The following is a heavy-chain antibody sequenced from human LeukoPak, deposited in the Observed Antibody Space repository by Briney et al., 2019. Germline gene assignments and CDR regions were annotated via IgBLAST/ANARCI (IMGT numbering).Heavy chain of an antibody. CDR3: ARQVHSSGYYSRFDH. Sequence: SETLSLTCTVSGGSISSYYWSWIRQPPGKGLEWIGYIYTSGSTNYNPSLKSRVTISVDTSKNQFSLKLSSVTAADTAVYYCARQVHSSGYYSRFDHWGQGTLVTVSS. J-gene: IGHJ4*02. CDR1: GGSISSYY. V-gene: IGHV4-4*09. CDR2: IYTSGST. D-gene: IGHD3-22*01.